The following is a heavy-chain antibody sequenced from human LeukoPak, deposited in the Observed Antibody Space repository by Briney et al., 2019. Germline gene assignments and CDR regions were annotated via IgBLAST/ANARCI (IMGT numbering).Heavy chain of an antibody. J-gene: IGHJ4*02. CDR2: IRGKAYGGTT. CDR1: GFTFSRYW. D-gene: IGHD6-13*01. Sequence: GGSLRLSCAASGFTFSRYWMSWFRQAPGKGLEWVGFIRGKAYGGTTEYAASVKGRFTIPRDDSKSIAYLQMNSLKTEDTAVYYCTRDTRGGVSAAGPVWGQGTLVTVSS. CDR3: TRDTRGGVSAAGPV. V-gene: IGHV3-49*03.